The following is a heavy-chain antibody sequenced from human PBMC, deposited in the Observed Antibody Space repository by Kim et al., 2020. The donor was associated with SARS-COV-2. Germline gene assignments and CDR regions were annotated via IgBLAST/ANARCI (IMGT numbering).Heavy chain of an antibody. CDR2: INPNSGGT. D-gene: IGHD6-6*01. CDR3: ARGSIAARPSLYGMDV. CDR1: GYTFTGYY. J-gene: IGHJ6*02. Sequence: ASVKVSCKASGYTFTGYYMHWVRQAPGQGLEWMGWINPNSGGTNYAQKFQGRVTMTRDTSISTAYMELSRLRSDDTAVYYCARGSIAARPSLYGMDVWGQGTTVTVSS. V-gene: IGHV1-2*02.